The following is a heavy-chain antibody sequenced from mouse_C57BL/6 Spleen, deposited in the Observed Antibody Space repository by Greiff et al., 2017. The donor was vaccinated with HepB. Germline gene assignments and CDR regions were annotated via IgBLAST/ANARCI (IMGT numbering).Heavy chain of an antibody. CDR1: GYTFTDYN. D-gene: IGHD2-5*01. V-gene: IGHV1-22*01. Sequence: VQLQQSGPELVKPGASVKMSCKASGYTFTDYNMHWVKQSHGKSLEWIGYINPNNGGTSYNKKLKGKATLTVNKSSSTAYMGLRGLTSEDSAVYYCARWYSNSEGYAMDYWGQGTSVTVSS. CDR2: INPNNGGT. J-gene: IGHJ4*01. CDR3: ARWYSNSEGYAMDY.